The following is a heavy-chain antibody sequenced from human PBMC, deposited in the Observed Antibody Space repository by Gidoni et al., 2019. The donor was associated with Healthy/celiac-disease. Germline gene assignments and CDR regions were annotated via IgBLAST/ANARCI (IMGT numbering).Heavy chain of an antibody. J-gene: IGHJ4*02. V-gene: IGHV3-21*01. Sequence: EVQLVESGGGLVKTGGSLRLSCAASGFTFSSYSMNWVRQAPGKGLEWVSSISSSSSYIYYADSVKGRFTISRDNAKNSLYLQMNSLRAEDTAVYYCARDLRNWGSSFDYWGQGTLVTVSS. D-gene: IGHD7-27*01. CDR3: ARDLRNWGSSFDY. CDR1: GFTFSSYS. CDR2: ISSSSSYI.